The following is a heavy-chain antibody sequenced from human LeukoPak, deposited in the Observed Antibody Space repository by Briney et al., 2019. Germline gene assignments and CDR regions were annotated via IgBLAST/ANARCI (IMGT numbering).Heavy chain of an antibody. CDR2: ISYDGSNK. CDR1: GFTFSSYG. D-gene: IGHD2-2*01. Sequence: PGGSLRLSCAASGFTFSSYGMHWVRQAPGKGLEWVAVISYDGSNKYYADSVKGRFTISRDNSKNTLYLQMNSLRAEDTAVYYCATEEGGGLGYCSSTSCPTGDYYGMDVWGKGTTVTVSS. V-gene: IGHV3-30*03. J-gene: IGHJ6*04. CDR3: ATEEGGGLGYCSSTSCPTGDYYGMDV.